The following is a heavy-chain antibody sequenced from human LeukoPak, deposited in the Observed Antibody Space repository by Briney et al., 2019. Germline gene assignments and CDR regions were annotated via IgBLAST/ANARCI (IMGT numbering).Heavy chain of an antibody. J-gene: IGHJ4*02. CDR3: ARYGSSWFYYFDY. CDR2: IYYSGTT. Sequence: PSETLSLTCTVSGGSISSGGYYWGWIRQPPGKGLEWIGSIYYSGTTYYNPSLKSRVTISVDTSKNQFSLKLSSVTAADTAVYYCARYGSSWFYYFDYWGQGTLVTVSS. CDR1: GGSISSGGYY. V-gene: IGHV4-39*01. D-gene: IGHD6-13*01.